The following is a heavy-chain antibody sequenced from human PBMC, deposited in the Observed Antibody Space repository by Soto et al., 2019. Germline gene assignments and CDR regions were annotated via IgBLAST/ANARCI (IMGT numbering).Heavy chain of an antibody. CDR2: ISYDGSNK. D-gene: IGHD6-13*01. V-gene: IGHV3-30*18. CDR1: GFTFSSYG. CDR3: AKDGSSSWYPLRYYYYYYGMAV. Sequence: QVQLVESGGGVVQPGRSLRLSCAASGFTFSSYGMHWVRQAPGKGLEWVAVISYDGSNKYYADSVKGRFTISRDNSKNTLYLQMNSLRAEDTAVYYCAKDGSSSWYPLRYYYYYYGMAVCGQGTTVTVSS. J-gene: IGHJ6*02.